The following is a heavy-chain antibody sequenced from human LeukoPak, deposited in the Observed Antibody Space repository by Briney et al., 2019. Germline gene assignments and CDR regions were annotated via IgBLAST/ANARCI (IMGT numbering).Heavy chain of an antibody. CDR3: ARLSSWVFEI. J-gene: IGHJ3*02. D-gene: IGHD2-21*02. CDR1: GFTFSSYA. Sequence: GGSLRLSCAASGFTFSSYAMSWVRQASGKGLEWVSTISDSGGSTLYADSVKGRFTISRDNSKNTLYLQMNSLRAEDTAVYFCARLSSWVFEIWGQGTMVTVSS. CDR2: ISDSGGST. V-gene: IGHV3-23*01.